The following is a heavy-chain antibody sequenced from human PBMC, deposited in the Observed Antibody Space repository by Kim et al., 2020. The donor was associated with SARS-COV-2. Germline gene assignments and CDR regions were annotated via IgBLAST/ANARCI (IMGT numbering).Heavy chain of an antibody. CDR3: ALHRGREWELPKGGDAFDI. V-gene: IGHV1-18*01. CDR1: GYTFTSYG. D-gene: IGHD1-26*01. CDR2: ISAYNGNT. Sequence: ASVKVSCKASGYTFTSYGISWVRQAPGQGLEWMGWISAYNGNTNYAQKLQGRVTMTTDTSTSTAYMELRSLRSDDTAVYYCALHRGREWELPKGGDAFDIWGQGTMVTVSS. J-gene: IGHJ3*02.